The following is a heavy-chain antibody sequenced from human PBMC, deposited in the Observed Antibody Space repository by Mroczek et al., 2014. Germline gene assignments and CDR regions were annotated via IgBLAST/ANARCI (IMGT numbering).Heavy chain of an antibody. Sequence: QVQLQQWGAGLLKPSETLSLTCAVYGGSFSGYYWSWIRQPPGKGLEWIGEINHSGSTNYNPSLKSRVTISVDTSKNQFSLKLSSVTAADTAVYYCARAKADSSGYYYVGYWGQGTLVTVSS. D-gene: IGHD3-22*01. CDR1: GGSFSGYY. J-gene: IGHJ4*02. CDR3: ARAKADSSGYYYVGY. CDR2: INHSGST. V-gene: IGHV4-34*01.